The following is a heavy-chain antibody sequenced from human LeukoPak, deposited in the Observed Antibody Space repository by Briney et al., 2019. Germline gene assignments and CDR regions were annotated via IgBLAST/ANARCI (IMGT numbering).Heavy chain of an antibody. D-gene: IGHD3-22*01. CDR2: INHSGST. J-gene: IGHJ3*02. V-gene: IGHV4-34*01. Sequence: SETLSLTCAVYGGSFSGYYWSWIRQPPGKGLEWIGEINHSGSTNYNPSLKSRVTISVDTSKNQFSLKLSSVTAADTAVYYCARPKYYYDSSGSDAFDIWGQGTMVTVSS. CDR3: ARPKYYYDSSGSDAFDI. CDR1: GGSFSGYY.